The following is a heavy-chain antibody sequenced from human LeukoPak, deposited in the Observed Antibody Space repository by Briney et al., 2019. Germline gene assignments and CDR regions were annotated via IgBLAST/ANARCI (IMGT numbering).Heavy chain of an antibody. V-gene: IGHV3-7*01. CDR3: ARGIVVVVGASDHFDY. D-gene: IGHD2-15*01. Sequence: GGSLRLSCVASGFTFSTYWMNWVRQAPGKGLERVGIISPDGSDKYYVDSVKGRFTISRDNAKTSLYLQINSLRADDTALYFCARGIVVVVGASDHFDYWGQGTLITVSS. CDR1: GFTFSTYW. J-gene: IGHJ4*02. CDR2: ISPDGSDK.